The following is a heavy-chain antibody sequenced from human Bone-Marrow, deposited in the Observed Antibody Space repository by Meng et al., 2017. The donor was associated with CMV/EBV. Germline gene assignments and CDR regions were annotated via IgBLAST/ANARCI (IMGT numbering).Heavy chain of an antibody. J-gene: IGHJ5*02. CDR3: ARPVRGVISSAWFDP. V-gene: IGHV4-4*02. CDR2: IYHSGST. CDR1: GGSSRSSSW. Sequence: SGGSSRSSSWWSWVRQPPGKGLKWIGEIYHSGSTNYNPSLKSRVTISVDKSKNQFSLKLSSVTAADTAVYYCARPVRGVISSAWFDPWGQGTLVTVSS. D-gene: IGHD3-10*01.